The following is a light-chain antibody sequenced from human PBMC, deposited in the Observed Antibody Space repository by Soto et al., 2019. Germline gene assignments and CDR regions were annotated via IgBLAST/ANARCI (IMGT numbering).Light chain of an antibody. CDR3: QQYNGYSST. CDR2: DAS. J-gene: IGKJ1*01. CDR1: QSISSW. Sequence: DIQMTQSPSTLSASVGDRVTITCRASQSISSWLAWYQQKPGKAPKLLIYDASSLQSGVPSRFSGSGSGTEFTLTISSPQPDDFATYYCQQYNGYSSTFGQGTKVEIK. V-gene: IGKV1-5*01.